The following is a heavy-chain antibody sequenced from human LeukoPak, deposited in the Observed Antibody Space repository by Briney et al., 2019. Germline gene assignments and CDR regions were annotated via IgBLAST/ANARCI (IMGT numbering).Heavy chain of an antibody. D-gene: IGHD6-13*01. J-gene: IGHJ1*01. CDR1: GFTFRSSW. Sequence: PGGSLRLSCAASGFTFRSSWMSWLRQAPRKGLEGVATIDQDHKDKSYVAYVRGRFTIYRDNAKNSLYLQMNSLRAEDTAVYYCARREAATGKKYFQYWGQGTLVTVSS. CDR2: IDQDHKDK. V-gene: IGHV3-7*01. CDR3: ARREAATGKKYFQY.